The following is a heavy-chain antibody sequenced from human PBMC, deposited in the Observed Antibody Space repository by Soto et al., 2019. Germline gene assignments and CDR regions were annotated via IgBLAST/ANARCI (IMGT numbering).Heavy chain of an antibody. J-gene: IGHJ6*02. CDR1: GGTFSSYA. CDR3: ARDRWDIAVAGGAGGYYYYGMDV. D-gene: IGHD6-19*01. CDR2: IIPIFGTA. Sequence: QVQLVQSGAEVKKPGSSVKVSCKASGGTFSSYAISWVRQAPGQGLEWMGGIIPIFGTANYAQKFQGRVTITADESTSTAYMELSSLRSEDTAVYYCARDRWDIAVAGGAGGYYYYGMDVWGQGTTVTVSS. V-gene: IGHV1-69*12.